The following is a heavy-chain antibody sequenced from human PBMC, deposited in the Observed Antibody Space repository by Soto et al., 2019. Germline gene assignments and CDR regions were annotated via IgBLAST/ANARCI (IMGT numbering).Heavy chain of an antibody. J-gene: IGHJ4*02. CDR2: ITHNGGT. CDR1: GGSFSGYS. D-gene: IGHD1-26*01. V-gene: IGHV4-34*01. CDR3: ARGPYSGSNSDC. Sequence: QVQLQQWGAGLLKPSETLSLTCAVSGGSFSGYSWSWIRQPPGKGLEWIGEITHNGGTNYNPSLNSRVAISVDTSKKQLSLTLSSVTPAPPAVYSRARGPYSGSNSDCWGEGTLVTVSS.